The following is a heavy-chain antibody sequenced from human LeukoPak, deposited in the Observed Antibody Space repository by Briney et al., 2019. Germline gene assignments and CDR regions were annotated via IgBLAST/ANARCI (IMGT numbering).Heavy chain of an antibody. Sequence: GESLKISCKGPGYSFTSYWISWVRQMPGKGLEWMGKIDPSDSYTNYSPSFQGHVTISADKSISTAYLQWSSLKASDTDMYYCARHKYSSSPGDYWGQGTLVTVSS. CDR2: IDPSDSYT. V-gene: IGHV5-10-1*01. CDR3: ARHKYSSSPGDY. CDR1: GYSFTSYW. J-gene: IGHJ4*02. D-gene: IGHD6-13*01.